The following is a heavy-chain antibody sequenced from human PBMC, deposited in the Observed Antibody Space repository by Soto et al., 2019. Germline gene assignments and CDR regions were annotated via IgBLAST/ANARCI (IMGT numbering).Heavy chain of an antibody. D-gene: IGHD6-19*01. V-gene: IGHV3-23*01. CDR1: RFTFSSYA. CDR2: ISGSGVNT. Sequence: GGSLRLSCAASRFTFSSYAMSWVRQAPGKGLEWVSTISGSGVNTYYADSVKGRFTISRDNSKNTLYVQMNTLTAEDTAVYYCAKQVFENSGSVEHWGQGTLVTVSS. CDR3: AKQVFENSGSVEH. J-gene: IGHJ1*01.